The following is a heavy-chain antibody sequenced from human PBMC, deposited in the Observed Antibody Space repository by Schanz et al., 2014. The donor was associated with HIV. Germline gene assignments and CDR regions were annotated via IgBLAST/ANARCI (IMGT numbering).Heavy chain of an antibody. D-gene: IGHD3-9*01. J-gene: IGHJ6*02. CDR3: ARDHEERDIWTGNYYYYGMDV. Sequence: EMKLVESGGGLAQPGGSLTLSCVASGFTFSKYSMNWVRQAPGKGLEWVSYISSGSTTIHYADSVMGRFTISRDNAKNSMYLVMKSLRDEDTAVYYCARDHEERDIWTGNYYYYGMDVWGQGTTVTVAS. CDR2: ISSGSTTI. CDR1: GFTFSKYS. V-gene: IGHV3-48*02.